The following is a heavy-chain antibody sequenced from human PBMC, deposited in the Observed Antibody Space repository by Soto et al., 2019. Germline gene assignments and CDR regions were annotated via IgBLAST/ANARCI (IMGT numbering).Heavy chain of an antibody. CDR3: SRGTYYPQSSGLHADY. V-gene: IGHV3-30*03. CDR1: GFSFNDYA. D-gene: IGHD3-22*01. CDR2: ISSDGHHQ. J-gene: IGHJ4*02. Sequence: LRLSCATSGFSFNDYAMYWVRQAPGQGLEWVAIISSDGHHQFYLDNLRGRFTVSRDNSKNTLYLQMNSLRPEDTAVYYCSRGTYYPQSSGLHADYWGPGTVVTVS.